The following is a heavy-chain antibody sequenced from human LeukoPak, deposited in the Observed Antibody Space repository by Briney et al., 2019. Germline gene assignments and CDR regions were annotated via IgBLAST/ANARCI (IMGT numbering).Heavy chain of an antibody. CDR3: ARFRLGRGYGYGTYYFDY. CDR2: INPSGGST. CDR1: GYTFTSYY. Sequence: ASVKVSCKASGYTFTSYYMHWVRQAPGQGLEWMGIINPSGGSTSYAQKFQGRVTMTRDTSTSTVYMELSSLRSEDTAVYYCARFRLGRGYGYGTYYFDYWGQGTLVTVSS. J-gene: IGHJ4*02. D-gene: IGHD5-18*01. V-gene: IGHV1-46*01.